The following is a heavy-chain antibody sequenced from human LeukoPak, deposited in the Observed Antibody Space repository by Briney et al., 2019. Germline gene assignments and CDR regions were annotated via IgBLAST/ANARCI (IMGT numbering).Heavy chain of an antibody. CDR3: AKSLLTTASGTGRAFDL. Sequence: PGGSLRLSCAASGFSFSEYYMTWIRQAPGKGLEWVSYISSSGNIIYYADSVKGRFTISRDNAKNSLYLQMNSLRADDTAEYYCAKSLLTTASGTGRAFDLWGQGTMVTVSS. J-gene: IGHJ3*01. D-gene: IGHD1-26*01. CDR2: ISSSGNII. CDR1: GFSFSEYY. V-gene: IGHV3-11*01.